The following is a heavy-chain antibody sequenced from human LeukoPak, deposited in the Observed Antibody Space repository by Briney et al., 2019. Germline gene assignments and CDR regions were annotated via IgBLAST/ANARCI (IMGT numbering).Heavy chain of an antibody. CDR1: GGSISSYY. CDR3: ARHTAAAADLDY. D-gene: IGHD6-13*01. Sequence: SETLSLTCTVSGGSISSYYWSWIRQPPGKGLEWIGYIYYSGSTNYNPSLKSLVTISVDTSKNQFSLKLSSVTAADTAVYYCARHTAAAADLDYWGQGTLVTVSS. CDR2: IYYSGST. J-gene: IGHJ4*02. V-gene: IGHV4-59*08.